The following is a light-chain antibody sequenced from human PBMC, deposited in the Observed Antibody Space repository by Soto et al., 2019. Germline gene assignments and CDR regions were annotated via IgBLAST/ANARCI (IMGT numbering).Light chain of an antibody. CDR1: RTVSNR. J-gene: IGKJ1*01. V-gene: IGKV3-11*01. CDR2: DAS. Sequence: EILMTQSPDTLSVSPGERVTLSCRASRTVSNRLAWYQHKPGQAPRLLIYDASVRATGIPARFSGSGSGTDFTLTISRLQPEDIAMYYCQQSSNWPPWTFGRGTKVDIK. CDR3: QQSSNWPPWT.